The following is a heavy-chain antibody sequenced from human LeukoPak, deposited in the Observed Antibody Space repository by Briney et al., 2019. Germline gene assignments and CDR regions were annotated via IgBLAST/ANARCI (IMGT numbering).Heavy chain of an antibody. CDR1: GGSISSGGYY. J-gene: IGHJ4*02. CDR3: ASLLKGGPAAIQRSY. V-gene: IGHV4-39*07. D-gene: IGHD2-2*01. CDR2: INHSGST. Sequence: SETLSLTCTVSGGSISSGGYYWSWIRQPPGKGLEWIGEINHSGSTNYNPSLKSRVTISVDTSKNQFSLKLSSVTAADTAVYYCASLLKGGPAAIQRSYWGQGTLVTVSS.